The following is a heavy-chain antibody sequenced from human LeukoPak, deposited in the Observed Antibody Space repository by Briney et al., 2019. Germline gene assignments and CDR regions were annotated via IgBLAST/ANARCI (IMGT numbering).Heavy chain of an antibody. V-gene: IGHV4-34*01. CDR2: INHSGST. CDR1: GGSFSGYY. Sequence: PSETLSLTCAVYGGSFSGYYWSWIRQPPGKGLEWIGEINHSGSTNYNPSLKSRVTISVDTSKNQFSLKLSSVTAADTAMYYCARSLNGVLDSWGQGTLVTVSS. J-gene: IGHJ4*02. D-gene: IGHD4-17*01. CDR3: ARSLNGVLDS.